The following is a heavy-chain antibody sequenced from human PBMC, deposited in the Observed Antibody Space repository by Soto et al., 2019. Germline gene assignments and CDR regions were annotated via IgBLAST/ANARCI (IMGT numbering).Heavy chain of an antibody. V-gene: IGHV4-39*01. CDR2: VFYSGDT. D-gene: IGHD3-10*01. CDR1: GGSIGDTAHF. Sequence: SVTRVLTGTVSGGSIGDTAHFRGGVRHSPWKGLEWIGTVFYSGDTYYTPSLKIRVTISVDKAKNQFSLRLKSVTAADTAVYYCARPLEIFGDLLQNWFDPCGPGTIVTVSS. CDR3: ARPLEIFGDLLQNWFDP. J-gene: IGHJ5*02.